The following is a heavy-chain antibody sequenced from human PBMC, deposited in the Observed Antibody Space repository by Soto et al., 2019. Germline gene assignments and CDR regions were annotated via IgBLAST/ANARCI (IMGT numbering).Heavy chain of an antibody. Sequence: QVQLVESGGGVVQPGRSLRLSCAASGFTFSSYGMHWVRQAPGKGLEWVAVISYDGSNKYYADSVKGRFTISRDNSKNTLYLQMNSLRAEDTAVYYCANSPLAGYSSGWYVGYYYYYGMDVWGQGTTVTVSS. V-gene: IGHV3-30*18. D-gene: IGHD6-19*01. CDR3: ANSPLAGYSSGWYVGYYYYYGMDV. J-gene: IGHJ6*02. CDR1: GFTFSSYG. CDR2: ISYDGSNK.